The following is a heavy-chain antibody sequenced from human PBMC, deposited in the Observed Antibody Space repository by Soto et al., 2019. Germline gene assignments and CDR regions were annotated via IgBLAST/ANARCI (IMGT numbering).Heavy chain of an antibody. J-gene: IGHJ5*02. D-gene: IGHD4-17*01. CDR3: ARNGDYLNWFDP. CDR1: GGSISSYY. CDR2: IYYSGST. V-gene: IGHV4-59*08. Sequence: SETLSLTCTVSGGSISSYYWSWIRQPPGKGLEWIGYIYYSGSTNYNPSLKSRVTISVDTSKNQFSLKLGSVTAADTAVYYCARNGDYLNWFDPWGQGTLVTVSS.